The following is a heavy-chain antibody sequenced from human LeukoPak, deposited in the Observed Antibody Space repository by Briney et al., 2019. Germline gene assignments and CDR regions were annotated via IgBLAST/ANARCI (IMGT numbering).Heavy chain of an antibody. CDR3: ARDPLCDFWSGYLCPLDY. J-gene: IGHJ4*02. CDR2: IYYRGST. CDR1: GGSISSYY. V-gene: IGHV4-59*12. Sequence: SETLSLTCTVSGGSISSYYWSWIRQPPGKGLEWIGYIYYRGSTNYNPSLKSRVTISVDTSKNQFSLKLSSVTAADTAVYYCARDPLCDFWSGYLCPLDYWGQGTLVTVSS. D-gene: IGHD3-3*01.